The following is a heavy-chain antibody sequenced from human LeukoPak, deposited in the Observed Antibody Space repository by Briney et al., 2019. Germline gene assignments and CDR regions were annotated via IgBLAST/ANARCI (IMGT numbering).Heavy chain of an antibody. D-gene: IGHD2-2*01. J-gene: IGHJ5*02. V-gene: IGHV3-48*03. CDR1: GFTFSSYE. CDR3: ARETRTGGADQRPWWLDP. CDR2: IGTSGSTT. Sequence: PGGSLRLSCAASGFTFSSYEMNWVRQAPGKGLEWVSYIGTSGSTTHYADSVKGRFTTTRDNAKNSLYLQMNSLRADDTAVYFCARETRTGGADQRPWWLDPWGQGTLVTVSS.